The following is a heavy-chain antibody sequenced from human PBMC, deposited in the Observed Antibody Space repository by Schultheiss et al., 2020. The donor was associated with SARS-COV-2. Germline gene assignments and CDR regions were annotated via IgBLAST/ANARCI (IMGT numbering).Heavy chain of an antibody. V-gene: IGHV4-59*12. D-gene: IGHD4/OR15-4a*01. CDR3: ARDVLDGYYGMDV. CDR2: IYYSGST. Sequence: SETLSLTCTVSGGSISSYYWSWIRQPPGKGLEWIGYIYYSGSTYYNPSLKSRVTISVDTSKNQFSLKLTSVTAADTAVYYCARDVLDGYYGMDVWGQGTTVTVSS. CDR1: GGSISSYY. J-gene: IGHJ6*02.